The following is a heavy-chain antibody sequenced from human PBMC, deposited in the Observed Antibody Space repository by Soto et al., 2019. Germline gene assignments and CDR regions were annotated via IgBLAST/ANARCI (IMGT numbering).Heavy chain of an antibody. CDR1: GYTFTSYG. Sequence: QVQLVQSGAEVKKPGASVKVSCKASGYTFTSYGISWVRQAPGQGLEWMGWISAYNGNTNYAQKLQGRVTMTTATSTSTAYMELRSLRSDDTAVYYCARARNYDILTGYPYYYYYYGMDVWGQGTTVTVSS. V-gene: IGHV1-18*04. CDR2: ISAYNGNT. CDR3: ARARNYDILTGYPYYYYYYGMDV. J-gene: IGHJ6*02. D-gene: IGHD3-9*01.